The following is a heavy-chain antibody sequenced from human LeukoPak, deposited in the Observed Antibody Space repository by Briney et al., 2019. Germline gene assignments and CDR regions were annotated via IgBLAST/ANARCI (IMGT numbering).Heavy chain of an antibody. D-gene: IGHD2-2*01. CDR1: GFTFSGFA. CDR2: ISHDGSNE. CDR3: ARGPFGSCSSPSCYFFDY. V-gene: IGHV3-30*04. Sequence: GGSLRLSCAASGFTFSGFAMHWVRQAPGKGLEWVAAISHDGSNEDYADSVKGRFTISRDNSKNTLFLQMNSLRLEDTAVYYCARGPFGSCSSPSCYFFDYWGQGTLVTFSS. J-gene: IGHJ4*02.